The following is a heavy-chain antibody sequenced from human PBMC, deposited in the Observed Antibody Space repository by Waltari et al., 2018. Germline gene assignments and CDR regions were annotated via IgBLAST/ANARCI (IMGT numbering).Heavy chain of an antibody. V-gene: IGHV3-73*01. D-gene: IGHD2-8*01. CDR1: GFTFRGPA. CDR3: TRLNAYGMDV. Sequence: EVQLVESGGGFVQPGGSLTLSCSASGFTFRGPAMHWVRQASGKGLEWVGRIRNKANNYATAYAASVKGRFTISRDDSKNTAYLQMNSLKTEDTAVYYCTRLNAYGMDVWGQGTTVTVSS. J-gene: IGHJ6*02. CDR2: IRNKANNYAT.